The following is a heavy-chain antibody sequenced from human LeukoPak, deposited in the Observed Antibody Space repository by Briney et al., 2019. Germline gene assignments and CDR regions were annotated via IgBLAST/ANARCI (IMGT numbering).Heavy chain of an antibody. CDR1: GFTFADYA. J-gene: IGHJ4*02. Sequence: QAGGSLRLSCTASGFTFADYAMHWVRQAPGKGLEWVSLISGDGESTYYAVSVKGRFTISRDNSKNTLYLQMNRLRAEDTAVYYCARDSESFVIAVAGTGVLRYWGQGTLVTVSS. CDR2: ISGDGEST. CDR3: ARDSESFVIAVAGTGVLRY. D-gene: IGHD6-19*01. V-gene: IGHV3-43*02.